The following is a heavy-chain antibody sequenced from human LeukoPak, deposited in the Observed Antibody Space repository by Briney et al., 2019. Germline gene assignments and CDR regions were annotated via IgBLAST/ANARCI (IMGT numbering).Heavy chain of an antibody. V-gene: IGHV3-33*08. CDR3: ARDSSGYLYYFDY. CDR2: IWYDGSNK. Sequence: GGSLRLSCAASGFTFSSYWMSWVRQAPGKGLEWVAVIWYDGSNKYYADSVKGRFTISRDNSKNTLYLQMNSLRAEDTAVYYCARDSSGYLYYFDYWGQGTLVTVSS. CDR1: GFTFSSYW. J-gene: IGHJ4*02. D-gene: IGHD5-12*01.